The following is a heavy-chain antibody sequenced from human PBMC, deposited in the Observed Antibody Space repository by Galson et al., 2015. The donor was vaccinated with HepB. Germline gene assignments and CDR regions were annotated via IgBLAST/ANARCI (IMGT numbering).Heavy chain of an antibody. D-gene: IGHD3-22*01. CDR3: ARDQTNYYDSGGADYWYFDL. Sequence: SLRLSCAASGFSFSSHAMTWVRQAPGKGLEWVSAVRTSDSSTYYADSVRGRFTISRDISKNTLYLQMNGLRAEDTAMYFCARDQTNYYDSGGADYWYFDLWGRGALVIVS. J-gene: IGHJ2*01. CDR2: VRTSDSST. CDR1: GFSFSSHA. V-gene: IGHV3-23*01.